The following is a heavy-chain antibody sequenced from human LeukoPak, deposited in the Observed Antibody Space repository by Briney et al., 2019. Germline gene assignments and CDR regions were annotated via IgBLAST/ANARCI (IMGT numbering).Heavy chain of an antibody. D-gene: IGHD2-2*01. V-gene: IGHV1-18*01. J-gene: IGHJ5*02. Sequence: ASVKVSCKASGYTFTSYGISWVRQAPGQGLEWMGWISAYNGNTNYAQKLQGRVTMTTGTSTSTAYMELRSLRSDDTAVYYCARGFGYCSSTSCYEGWFDPWGQGTLVTVSS. CDR1: GYTFTSYG. CDR2: ISAYNGNT. CDR3: ARGFGYCSSTSCYEGWFDP.